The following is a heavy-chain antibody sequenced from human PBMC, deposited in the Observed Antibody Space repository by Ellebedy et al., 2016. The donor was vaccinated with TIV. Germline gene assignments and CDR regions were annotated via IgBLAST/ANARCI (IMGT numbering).Heavy chain of an antibody. V-gene: IGHV3-23*01. CDR3: GQGHYADY. CDR1: GFTFRNFF. CDR2: ISGDGGST. J-gene: IGHJ4*02. Sequence: GESLKISXATSGFTFRNFFMSWVRQTPGKGLEWVSTISGDGGSTYFADSVKGRFTISRDNSKNTMYLQMNSLRADDTAVYYCGQGHYADYWGQGTLVTVSS.